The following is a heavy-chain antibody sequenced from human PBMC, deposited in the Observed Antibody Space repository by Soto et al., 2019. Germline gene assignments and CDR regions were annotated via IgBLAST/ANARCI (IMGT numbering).Heavy chain of an antibody. J-gene: IGHJ6*02. Sequence: SETLSLTCAVSGGSISSGGYSWSWIRPPPGKGLEWIVYIYHSGSTYYNPSLKSRVTISVDRSKTQFSLKLSSVTAADTAVYYCARSPYYYDSSGYYYGGYYYGMDVWGQGTTVTVSS. V-gene: IGHV4-30-2*01. CDR1: GGSISSGGYS. CDR3: ARSPYYYDSSGYYYGGYYYGMDV. D-gene: IGHD3-22*01. CDR2: IYHSGST.